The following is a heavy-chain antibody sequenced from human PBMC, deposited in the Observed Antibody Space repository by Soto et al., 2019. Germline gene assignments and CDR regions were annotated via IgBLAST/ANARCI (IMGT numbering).Heavy chain of an antibody. Sequence: TLSLTCTVSGGSISIGDYYCSWIRQPPGKGLEWIGYIYYSGSTYYNPSLKSRITINPDTSKNQFSLQLNSVTPEDTALYYCASSDRSGFGFDYWGQGTLVTVSS. J-gene: IGHJ4*02. CDR3: ASSDRSGFGFDY. D-gene: IGHD3-22*01. CDR1: GGSISIGDYY. V-gene: IGHV4-30-4*01. CDR2: IYYSGST.